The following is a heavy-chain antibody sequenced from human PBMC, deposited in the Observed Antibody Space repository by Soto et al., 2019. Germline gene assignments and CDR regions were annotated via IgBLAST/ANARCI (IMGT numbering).Heavy chain of an antibody. CDR1: GFTFTSSA. CDR3: AAGPTIFGWLSPLTS. J-gene: IGHJ5*02. Sequence: GASVKVSCKASGFTFTSSAVQWVRQARGQRLEWIGWIVVGSGNTNYAQKFQERVTITRDMSTSTAYMELSSLRSEDTAVYYCAAGPTIFGWLSPLTSWGQGTQVTVSS. D-gene: IGHD3-3*01. V-gene: IGHV1-58*01. CDR2: IVVGSGNT.